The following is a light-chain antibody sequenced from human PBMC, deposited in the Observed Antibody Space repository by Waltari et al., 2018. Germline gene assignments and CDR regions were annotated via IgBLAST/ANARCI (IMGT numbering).Light chain of an antibody. V-gene: IGLV2-14*01. Sequence: QSALTQPASVSGSPGQSITISFSGTNSAVGGYNYHFWFQPPPGKPPKLLIYEVTYRPSGVSNRFSGSKSGNTASLTISGLHAEDEADYYCSSYTSSSLVVFGGGTKLTVL. CDR3: SSYTSSSLVV. J-gene: IGLJ2*01. CDR2: EVT. CDR1: NSAVGGYNY.